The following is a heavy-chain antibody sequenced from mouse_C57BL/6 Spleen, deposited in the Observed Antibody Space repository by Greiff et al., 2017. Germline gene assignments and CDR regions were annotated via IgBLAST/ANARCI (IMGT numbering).Heavy chain of an antibody. CDR2: IDPSDSET. D-gene: IGHD1-1*01. CDR1: GYTFTSYW. Sequence: QVQLQQPGAELVRPGSSVKLSCKASGYTFTSYWMHWVKQRPIQGLEWIGNIDPSDSETHYNQKFKDKATLTVDKSSSTAYMKLSSLTSEDSAVYYCATTVRDYYSMDYWGQGTSVTVSS. J-gene: IGHJ4*01. V-gene: IGHV1-52*01. CDR3: ATTVRDYYSMDY.